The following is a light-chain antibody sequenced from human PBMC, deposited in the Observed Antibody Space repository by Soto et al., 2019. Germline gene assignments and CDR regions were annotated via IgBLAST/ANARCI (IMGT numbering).Light chain of an antibody. V-gene: IGKV3-15*01. CDR2: GAS. CDR1: QSVSSH. CDR3: QQYNNWPPLT. J-gene: IGKJ4*01. Sequence: EIVMTQSPDTLSVSPGERVTLSCRARQSVSSHLAWYQQKPGQAPRLLIYGASTRATGIPARFSGSGSGTEFTLTISSLQSEDFSVYYCQQYNNWPPLTVGGGTKVEIK.